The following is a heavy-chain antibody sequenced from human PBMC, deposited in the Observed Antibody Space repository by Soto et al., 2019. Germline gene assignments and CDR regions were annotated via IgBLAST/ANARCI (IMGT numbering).Heavy chain of an antibody. Sequence: SETLSLTCTVSGGSISSYYWSWIRQPPGKGLEWIGYIYYSGSTNYNPSLKSRVTISVDPSKNQFSLKLSSVTAADTAVYYCARDQRRGIGFDYWGQGTLVTVSS. J-gene: IGHJ4*02. D-gene: IGHD1-26*01. CDR3: ARDQRRGIGFDY. CDR2: IYYSGST. CDR1: GGSISSYY. V-gene: IGHV4-59*01.